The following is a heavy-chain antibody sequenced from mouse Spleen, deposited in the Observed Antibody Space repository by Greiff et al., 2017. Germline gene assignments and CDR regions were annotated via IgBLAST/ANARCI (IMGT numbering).Heavy chain of an antibody. CDR1: GYTFTSYW. D-gene: IGHD1-1*01. V-gene: IGHV1-55*01. CDR2: IYPGSGST. J-gene: IGHJ1*03. Sequence: QVQLQQPGAELVKPGASVKMSCKASGYTFTSYWITWVKQRPGQGLEWIGDIYPGSGSTNYNEKFKSKATLTVDTSSSTAYMQLSSLTSEDSAVYCCASYGSPYWYFDVWGTGTTVTVSS. CDR3: ASYGSPYWYFDV.